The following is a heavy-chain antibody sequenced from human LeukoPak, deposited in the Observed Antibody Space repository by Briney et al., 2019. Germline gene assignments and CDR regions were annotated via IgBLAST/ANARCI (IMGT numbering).Heavy chain of an antibody. CDR3: AREGPVLLWFGESPFRGNYYYGMDV. D-gene: IGHD3-10*01. V-gene: IGHV3-48*03. CDR1: GFTFSSYE. J-gene: IGHJ6*02. Sequence: PGGSLRLSCAASGFTFSSYEMNWVRQAPGKGLEWVSYISSSGSTIYYADSVKGRFTISRDNAKNSLYLQMNSLRAEDTAVYYCAREGPVLLWFGESPFRGNYYYGMDVWGQGTTVTVSS. CDR2: ISSSGSTI.